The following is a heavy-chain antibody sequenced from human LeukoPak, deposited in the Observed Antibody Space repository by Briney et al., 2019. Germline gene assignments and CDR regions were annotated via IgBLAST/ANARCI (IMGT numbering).Heavy chain of an antibody. V-gene: IGHV4-34*01. CDR3: ARGAQTYYDKAPVDY. CDR2: INHSGST. Sequence: SETLSLTCAVYGGSFSGYYWSWIRQPPGKGLEWIGEINHSGSTNYNPSLKSRVSISVDMSKSQFSLKLSSVTAADTAVYYCARGAQTYYDKAPVDYWGQGTLVTVSS. CDR1: GGSFSGYY. D-gene: IGHD3-22*01. J-gene: IGHJ4*02.